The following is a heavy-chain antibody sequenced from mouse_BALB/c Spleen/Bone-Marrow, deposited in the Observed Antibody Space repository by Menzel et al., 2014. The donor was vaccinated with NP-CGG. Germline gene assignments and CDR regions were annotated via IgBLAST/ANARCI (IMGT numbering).Heavy chain of an antibody. D-gene: IGHD2-4*01. Sequence: DVQLVESGGGLVKPGGSLKLSCAASGFTFSDYYMYWVRQTPEKRLEWVATISDGGSYTYYPDSVKGRSTISRDNAKNNLYLQMSSLRSEDTAMYYCARVSYDYFDYWGQGTTLTVSS. J-gene: IGHJ2*01. CDR1: GFTFSDYY. CDR3: ARVSYDYFDY. CDR2: ISDGGSYT. V-gene: IGHV5-4*02.